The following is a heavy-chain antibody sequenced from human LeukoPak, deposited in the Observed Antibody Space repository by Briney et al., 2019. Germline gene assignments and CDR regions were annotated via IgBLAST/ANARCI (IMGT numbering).Heavy chain of an antibody. Sequence: GGSLRLSCAASGFTFNSYAMSWVRQAPGKRLEWVSAISNSGDSTYYADPVKGRFTISRDNSKKTLYLQMNSLRVEDTAVYRCVKDPYSSGWYGGNAFDLWGQGTMVTVSS. CDR2: ISNSGDST. V-gene: IGHV3-23*01. CDR1: GFTFNSYA. J-gene: IGHJ3*01. CDR3: VKDPYSSGWYGGNAFDL. D-gene: IGHD6-19*01.